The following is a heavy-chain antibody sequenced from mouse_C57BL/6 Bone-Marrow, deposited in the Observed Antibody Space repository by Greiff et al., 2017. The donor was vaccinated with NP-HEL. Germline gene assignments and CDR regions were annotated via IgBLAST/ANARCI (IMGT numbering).Heavy chain of an antibody. J-gene: IGHJ4*01. CDR2: ISNGGGST. D-gene: IGHD2-2*01. CDR1: GFTFSDYY. V-gene: IGHV5-12*01. CDR3: ARHGVYGWDYAMDY. Sequence: EVKLVESGGGLVQPGGSLKLSCAASGFTFSDYYMYWVRQTPEKRLEWVAYISNGGGSTYSPDTVSGRFTISRDNAKNTLYLQMGRLKSEDTDMYYCARHGVYGWDYAMDYWGQGTSVTVSS.